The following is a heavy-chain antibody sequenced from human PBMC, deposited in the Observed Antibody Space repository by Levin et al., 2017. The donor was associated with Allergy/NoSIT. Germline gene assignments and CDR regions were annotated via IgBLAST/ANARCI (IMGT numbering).Heavy chain of an antibody. CDR3: ARVWQWLMLDAFDI. CDR1: GFTFNNYA. Sequence: GGSLRLSCAASGFTFNNYAMSWVRQTPGKGLEWVSVISGGGDYTYYADSVKGRFTISRYNSKNTLYLQMNSLRAEDTAVYYCARVWQWLMLDAFDIWGRGTMVIVSS. CDR2: ISGGGDYT. D-gene: IGHD6-19*01. V-gene: IGHV3-23*01. J-gene: IGHJ3*02.